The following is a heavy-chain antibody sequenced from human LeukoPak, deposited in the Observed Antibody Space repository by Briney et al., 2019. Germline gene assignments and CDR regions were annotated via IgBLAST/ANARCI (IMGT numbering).Heavy chain of an antibody. V-gene: IGHV1-2*04. Sequence: ASVKVSCKASGYTFTEYYMHWVRQAPGQGLEWMGWINPNSGDTNYAQKFQGWVTMTRDTSISTAYMELSRLRSDDTAVYFCASVIAVSGTRNWYFDLWGRGTLVTVSS. J-gene: IGHJ2*01. CDR3: ASVIAVSGTRNWYFDL. CDR2: INPNSGDT. CDR1: GYTFTEYY. D-gene: IGHD6-13*01.